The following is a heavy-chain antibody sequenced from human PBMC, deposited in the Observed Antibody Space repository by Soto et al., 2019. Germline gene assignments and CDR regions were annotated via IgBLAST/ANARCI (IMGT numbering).Heavy chain of an antibody. Sequence: GGSLRLSCAASGFTFSSYAVSWVRQAPGKGLEWVSAISGSGGSTYYADSVKGRFTISRDNSKNTLYLQMNSLRAEDTAVYYCAKTSYNWNDMAIDYWGQGTLVTVSS. J-gene: IGHJ4*02. V-gene: IGHV3-23*01. CDR3: AKTSYNWNDMAIDY. CDR1: GFTFSSYA. D-gene: IGHD1-20*01. CDR2: ISGSGGST.